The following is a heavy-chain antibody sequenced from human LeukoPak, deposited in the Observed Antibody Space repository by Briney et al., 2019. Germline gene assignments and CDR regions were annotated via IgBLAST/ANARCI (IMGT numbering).Heavy chain of an antibody. V-gene: IGHV3-23*01. CDR3: AKAAVGATTLFDY. CDR1: GFTFSSYG. J-gene: IGHJ4*02. D-gene: IGHD1-26*01. CDR2: ISGSGGST. Sequence: GGSLRLSCAASGFTFSSYGMSWVRQAPGKGLEWVSAISGSGGSTYYADSVKGRFTISRDNSKNTLYLQMNSLRAEDTALYYCAKAAVGATTLFDYWGQGTLVAVSS.